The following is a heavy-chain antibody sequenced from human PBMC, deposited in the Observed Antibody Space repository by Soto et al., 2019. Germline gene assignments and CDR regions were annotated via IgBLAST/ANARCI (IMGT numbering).Heavy chain of an antibody. CDR3: ARAPTTVTTPYYFDF. Sequence: QVQLVESGGGVVQPGRSLRLSCAASGFTFSSYAMHWVRQAPGKGLEWVAVISYDGSNKYYADSVKGRFTISRDNSKNTLYLQMNSLRAEDTGVYYCARAPTTVTTPYYFDFWGQGTLVTVSS. J-gene: IGHJ4*02. V-gene: IGHV3-30-3*01. D-gene: IGHD4-17*01. CDR1: GFTFSSYA. CDR2: ISYDGSNK.